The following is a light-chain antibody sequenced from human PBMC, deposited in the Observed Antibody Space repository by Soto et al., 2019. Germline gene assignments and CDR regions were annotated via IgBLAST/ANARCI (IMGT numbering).Light chain of an antibody. CDR1: TNDIGVYDF. CDR3: KSYSGSNTDV. V-gene: IGLV2-8*01. Sequence: QAVLTQPPSASVSPGQSVTISCTGTTNDIGVYDFVSWYQHHPGKAPRLLIYEVVQRHSGVPDRCSGSKSGNTASLTVSGLQAADEADYFCKSYSGSNTDVFGSGTQLTVL. CDR2: EVV. J-gene: IGLJ1*01.